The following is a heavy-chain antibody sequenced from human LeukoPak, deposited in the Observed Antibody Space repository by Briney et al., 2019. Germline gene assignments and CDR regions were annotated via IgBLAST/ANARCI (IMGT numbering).Heavy chain of an antibody. CDR3: VRDLGGRSGH. Sequence: PGGSLRLSCAASGFTFSSNGMHWVRQAPGKGLVWVSRSNEDGSTTNYADSVKGRFTISRDNAKNTLYLQMNSLTAEDTAVYYCVRDLGGRSGHWGQGTLVTVSS. J-gene: IGHJ4*02. D-gene: IGHD1-26*01. CDR2: SNEDGSTT. CDR1: GFTFSSNG. V-gene: IGHV3-74*01.